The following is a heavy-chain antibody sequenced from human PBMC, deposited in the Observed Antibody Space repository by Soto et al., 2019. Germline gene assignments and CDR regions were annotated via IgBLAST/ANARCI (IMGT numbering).Heavy chain of an antibody. V-gene: IGHV1-69*01. D-gene: IGHD3-3*01. J-gene: IGHJ6*04. CDR2: IIPMFGTT. Sequence: QVQLVQSGAEVRKTGSSVKVSCKASGGTLSSFAITWVRQAPGQGLEWMGGIIPMFGTTNYAQRFQGRVTITADESTSPAHMEMRSLRSDDTAVYYCARGINTRHSYAEVRFLEWFQQYYYGMDVWGKGTTVIVSS. CDR1: GGTLSSFA. CDR3: ARGINTRHSYAEVRFLEWFQQYYYGMDV.